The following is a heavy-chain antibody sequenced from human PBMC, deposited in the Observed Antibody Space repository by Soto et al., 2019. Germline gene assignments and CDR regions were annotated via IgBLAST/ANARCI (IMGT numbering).Heavy chain of an antibody. J-gene: IGHJ4*02. V-gene: IGHV3-33*01. Sequence: QVQLVESGGGVVQPGRSLRLSCAASGFTFSSYGMHWVRQAPGKGLEWVAVIWYDGSNKYYADSVKGRFTISRDNSKNTLCLQMNSLRADDTAVYYCARDSPFYDILSRYSYIGYYLDYWGQGTLVTVSS. CDR3: ARDSPFYDILSRYSYIGYYLDY. CDR1: GFTFSSYG. CDR2: IWYDGSNK. D-gene: IGHD3-9*01.